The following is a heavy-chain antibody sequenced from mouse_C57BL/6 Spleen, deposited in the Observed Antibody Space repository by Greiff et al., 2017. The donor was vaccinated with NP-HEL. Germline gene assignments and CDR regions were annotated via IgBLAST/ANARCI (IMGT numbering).Heavy chain of an antibody. Sequence: QVQLQQPGAELVRPGSSVKLSCKASGYTFTSYWMDWVKQRPGQGLAWIGNIYPSDSETHYNQKFKDKATLTVDKSSSTAYMQLSSLTAEDSAVYYCAREFAYWGQGTLVTVSA. J-gene: IGHJ3*01. CDR3: AREFAY. CDR1: GYTFTSYW. V-gene: IGHV1-61*01. CDR2: IYPSDSET.